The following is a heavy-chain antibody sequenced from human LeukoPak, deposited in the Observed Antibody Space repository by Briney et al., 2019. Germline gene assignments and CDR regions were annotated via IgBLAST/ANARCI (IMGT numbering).Heavy chain of an antibody. V-gene: IGHV1-2*02. CDR1: GYTFTGYY. Sequence: ASVKVSCKASGYTFTGYYMHWVRQAPGQGLEWMGWINPNSAGTTYAQKFQGSVTMTRDTSISTAYMELSRLRSDDTAVYYCARDLTQNYFDTSGYPGDYWGQGTLVTVSS. CDR2: INPNSAGT. D-gene: IGHD3-22*01. J-gene: IGHJ4*02. CDR3: ARDLTQNYFDTSGYPGDY.